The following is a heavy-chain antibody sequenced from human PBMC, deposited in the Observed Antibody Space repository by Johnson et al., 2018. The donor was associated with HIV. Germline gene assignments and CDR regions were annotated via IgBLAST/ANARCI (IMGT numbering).Heavy chain of an antibody. J-gene: IGHJ3*02. CDR1: GFTVSSNY. Sequence: VQLVESGGGLIQPGGSLRLSCAASGFTVSSNYMSWVRQAPGKGLEWVSVIYSGGSTYYADSVKGRFTISRDNSKNTLYQQMNSLRAEDTAVYYCAKDSMGFNWNQFEAFDIWGQGTMVTVSS. D-gene: IGHD1-20*01. CDR3: AKDSMGFNWNQFEAFDI. V-gene: IGHV3-53*01. CDR2: IYSGGST.